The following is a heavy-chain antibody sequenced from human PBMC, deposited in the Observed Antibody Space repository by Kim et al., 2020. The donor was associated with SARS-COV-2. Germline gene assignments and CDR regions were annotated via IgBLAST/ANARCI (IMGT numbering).Heavy chain of an antibody. CDR3: ARGPANYYDSSGYLNWFDP. J-gene: IGHJ5*02. Sequence: GRFTISRDNAKNSLYLQMNSLRDEDTAVYYCARGPANYYDSSGYLNWFDPWGQGTLVTVSS. D-gene: IGHD3-22*01. V-gene: IGHV3-48*02.